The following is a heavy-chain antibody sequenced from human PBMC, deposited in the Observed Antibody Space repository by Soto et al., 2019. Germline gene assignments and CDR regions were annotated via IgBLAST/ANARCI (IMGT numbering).Heavy chain of an antibody. CDR2: TYYRSKWYN. V-gene: IGHV6-1*01. CDR3: SRDRELGTAIQYYLAY. Sequence: SQTLSLTCAIYGDSVSSNSAAWNWIRQYPSRGLEWLGRTYYRSKWYNDYEGSVKSRLTINPATSKNQFSLKMNSVTPEDTAVYYCSRDRELGTAIQYYLAYWGQGTLVTVSS. D-gene: IGHD7-27*01. J-gene: IGHJ4*02. CDR1: GDSVSSNSAA.